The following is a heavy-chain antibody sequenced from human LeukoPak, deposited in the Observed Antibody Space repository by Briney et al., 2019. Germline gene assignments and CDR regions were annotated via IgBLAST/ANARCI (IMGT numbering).Heavy chain of an antibody. Sequence: ASVKVSCKAPGYTFTSYAMHWVRQAPGQRLEWMGWINAGNGNTKYSQKFQGRVTITRDTSASTAYMELSSLRSEDTAVYYCARSEYDLQGSSARWPDYWGQGALVTVSS. J-gene: IGHJ4*02. D-gene: IGHD2/OR15-2a*01. CDR1: GYTFTSYA. V-gene: IGHV1-3*01. CDR3: ARSEYDLQGSSARWPDY. CDR2: INAGNGNT.